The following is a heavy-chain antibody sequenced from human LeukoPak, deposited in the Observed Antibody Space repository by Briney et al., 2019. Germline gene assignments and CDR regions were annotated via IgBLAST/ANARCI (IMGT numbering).Heavy chain of an antibody. V-gene: IGHV4-59*12. CDR3: ARDSTYDFWSGRYFDY. Sequence: PSETLSLTCTVSGGSISSYYWSWIRQPPGKGLEWIGYIYYSGSTYYNPSLKSRVTISVDTSKNQFSLKLSSVTAADTAVYYCARDSTYDFWSGRYFDYWGQGTLVTVSS. J-gene: IGHJ4*02. D-gene: IGHD3-3*01. CDR1: GGSISSYY. CDR2: IYYSGST.